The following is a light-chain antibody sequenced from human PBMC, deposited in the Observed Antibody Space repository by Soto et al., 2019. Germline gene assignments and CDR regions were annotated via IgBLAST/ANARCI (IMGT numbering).Light chain of an antibody. CDR1: QDVCGY. CDR2: GAS. CDR3: QQFNTAPLT. J-gene: IGKJ5*01. Sequence: EIQMTQSPGTLSSSVGDRVTITCRASQDVCGYLAWYQQKPGNVPNLLIYGASTLPTGVPSRFSGSGSGTDFTLTISSLQPEDVATYFCQQFNTAPLTFGQGTRLEIK. V-gene: IGKV1-27*01.